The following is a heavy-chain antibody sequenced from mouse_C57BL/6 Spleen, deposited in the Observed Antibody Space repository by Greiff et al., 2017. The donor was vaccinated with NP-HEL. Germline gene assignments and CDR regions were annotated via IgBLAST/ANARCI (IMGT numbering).Heavy chain of an antibody. CDR3: ARERIYDYGSSYFDY. Sequence: QVQLKQPGAELVKPGASVKMSCKASGYTFTSYWITWVKQRPGQGLEWIGDIYPGSGSTNYNEKFKSKATLTVDTSSSTAYMQLSSLTSEDSAVYYCARERIYDYGSSYFDYWGQGTTLTVSS. CDR2: IYPGSGST. CDR1: GYTFTSYW. D-gene: IGHD1-1*01. J-gene: IGHJ2*01. V-gene: IGHV1-55*01.